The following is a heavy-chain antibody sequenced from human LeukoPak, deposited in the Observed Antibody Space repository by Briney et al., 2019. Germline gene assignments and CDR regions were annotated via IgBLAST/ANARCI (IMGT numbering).Heavy chain of an antibody. J-gene: IGHJ3*02. CDR2: IYYSGST. Sequence: SETLSLTCTVSGGSISSGDYYWSWIRQPPGKGLEWIGYIYYSGSTYYNPSLKSRVTTSVDTSKNQFSLKLSSVTAADTAVYYCATATYYYDSSGYYHAFDIWGQGTMVTVSS. CDR3: ATATYYYDSSGYYHAFDI. CDR1: GGSISSGDYY. V-gene: IGHV4-30-4*01. D-gene: IGHD3-22*01.